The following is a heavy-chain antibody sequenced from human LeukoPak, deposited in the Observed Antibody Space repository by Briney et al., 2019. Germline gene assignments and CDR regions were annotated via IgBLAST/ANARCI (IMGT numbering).Heavy chain of an antibody. V-gene: IGHV4-4*07. CDR1: GGSISNYY. CDR2: INPSGST. CDR3: ARGLGLDP. Sequence: SDTLSLTCTVSGGSISNYYWSWIRQPAGKGLEWIGRINPSGSTNYNPSLKTRVTMSVDTSKTQFSLKVRSVTAADTAVYYCARGLGLDPWGQGTLVTVSS. J-gene: IGHJ5*02.